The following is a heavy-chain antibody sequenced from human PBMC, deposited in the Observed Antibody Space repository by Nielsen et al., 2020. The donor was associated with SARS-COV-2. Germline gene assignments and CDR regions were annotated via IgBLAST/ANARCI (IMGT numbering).Heavy chain of an antibody. D-gene: IGHD4-17*01. Sequence: GGSLRLSCAASGFTFDDYGMSWVRQAPGKGLEWVSGINWNGGSTGYADSVKGRFTISRDNAKNSLYLQMNCLRAEDTALYHCAKTNYGDYEGAFDIWGQGTMVTVSS. CDR3: AKTNYGDYEGAFDI. V-gene: IGHV3-20*01. J-gene: IGHJ3*02. CDR2: INWNGGST. CDR1: GFTFDDYG.